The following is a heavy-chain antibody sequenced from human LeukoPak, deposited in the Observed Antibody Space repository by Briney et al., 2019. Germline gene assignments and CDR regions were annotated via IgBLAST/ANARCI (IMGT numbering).Heavy chain of an antibody. D-gene: IGHD2-15*01. J-gene: IGHJ4*02. CDR1: GFIVSSNY. CDR3: ARDVGGYLDY. CDR2: IYSGGST. V-gene: IGHV3-66*02. Sequence: GGSLRLSXAASGFIVSSNYMSWVRQGPGKGLEWVSVIYSGGSTYYADSVKGRFTISRDNSKNTLYLQINSLRAEDTAVYYCARDVGGYLDYWGQGTLVTVSS.